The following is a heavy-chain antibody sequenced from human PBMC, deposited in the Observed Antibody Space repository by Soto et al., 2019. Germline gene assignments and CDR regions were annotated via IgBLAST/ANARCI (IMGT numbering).Heavy chain of an antibody. CDR1: GYTFTSYG. CDR3: ARGRYGDY. J-gene: IGHJ4*02. CDR2: ISARNGNT. Sequence: QVHLGQSGAEVKKPGASVKVSCKASGYTFTSYGITWVRQAPGQGLERVGGISARNGNTDYVQKLQGTVIVTRDTSTSTATMELSSLRSDDTAEYYCARGRYGDYWGQGALVTVSP. V-gene: IGHV1-18*01. D-gene: IGHD1-1*01.